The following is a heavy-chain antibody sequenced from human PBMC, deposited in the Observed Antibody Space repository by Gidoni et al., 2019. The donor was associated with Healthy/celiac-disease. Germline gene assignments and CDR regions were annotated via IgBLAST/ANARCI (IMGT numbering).Heavy chain of an antibody. CDR1: GFTFRSYS. Sequence: EVQLVESGGGLVKPGGSLRLSCAASGFTFRSYSMNWVRQAPGKGLEWGSSSSSSSSYIYYADSVKGRFTISRDNAKNSLYLQMNSLRAEDTAVYYCARDGGVVPAAKNAFDIWGQGTMVTVSS. D-gene: IGHD2-2*01. CDR2: SSSSSSYI. CDR3: ARDGGVVPAAKNAFDI. J-gene: IGHJ3*02. V-gene: IGHV3-21*01.